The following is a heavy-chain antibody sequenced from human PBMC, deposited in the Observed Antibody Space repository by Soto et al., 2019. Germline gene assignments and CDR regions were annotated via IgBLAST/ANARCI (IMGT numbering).Heavy chain of an antibody. CDR2: IYHSGST. CDR1: GYSISSGYY. D-gene: IGHD6-13*01. J-gene: IGHJ4*02. Sequence: QVQLQESGPGLVKPSETLSLTCAVSGYSISSGYYWGWIRQPPGKGLEWIGSIYHSGSTYYNPSLKSRVTISVDTSKNQFSLKLSSVTAADTAVYYCARVDGSGSSWYYFDYWGQGTLVTVSS. V-gene: IGHV4-38-2*01. CDR3: ARVDGSGSSWYYFDY.